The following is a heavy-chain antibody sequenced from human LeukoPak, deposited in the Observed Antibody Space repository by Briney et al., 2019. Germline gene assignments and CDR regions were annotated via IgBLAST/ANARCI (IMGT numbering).Heavy chain of an antibody. D-gene: IGHD2-15*01. CDR2: INHSGST. Sequence: KPSETLSLTCAVYGGSFSGYYWGWIRQPPGKGLEWIGEINHSGSTNYNPSLKSRVTISVDTSKNQFSLKLSSVTAADTAVYYCARMGLGYCSGGSCDDAFDIWGQGTMVTVSS. V-gene: IGHV4-34*01. CDR3: ARMGLGYCSGGSCDDAFDI. J-gene: IGHJ3*02. CDR1: GGSFSGYY.